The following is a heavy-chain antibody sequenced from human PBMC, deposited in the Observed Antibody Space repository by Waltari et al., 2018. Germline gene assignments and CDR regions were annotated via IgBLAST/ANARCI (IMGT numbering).Heavy chain of an antibody. CDR3: ARRNLGYAFDI. D-gene: IGHD1-26*01. CDR2: MIPIYGTP. V-gene: IGHV1-69*12. J-gene: IGHJ3*02. Sequence: QVQLVQSGAEVKKPGSSVKVSCKASGGAFGSFAITGGRQAPGHGLGWGGGMIPIYGTPNFAQKFQGRVTFTADESTTTAYMELTSLKSEDTAIYYCARRNLGYAFDIWGQGTLVTVSS. CDR1: GGAFGSFA.